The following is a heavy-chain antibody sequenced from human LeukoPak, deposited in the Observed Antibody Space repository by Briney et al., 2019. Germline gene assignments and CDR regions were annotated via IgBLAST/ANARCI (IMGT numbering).Heavy chain of an antibody. Sequence: SSETLSLTCAVYGGSFSGYYWSWIRQPPGKGLEWIGEINHSGSTNYNPSLKSRVTISVGTSKNQFSLKLSSVTAADTAVYYCARAFVIVVVPAARRRRDNWFDPWGQGTLVTVSS. CDR1: GGSFSGYY. CDR2: INHSGST. J-gene: IGHJ5*02. V-gene: IGHV4-34*01. CDR3: ARAFVIVVVPAARRRRDNWFDP. D-gene: IGHD2-2*01.